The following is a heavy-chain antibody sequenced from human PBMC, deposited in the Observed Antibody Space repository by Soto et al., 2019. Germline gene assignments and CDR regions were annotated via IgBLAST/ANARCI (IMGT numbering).Heavy chain of an antibody. J-gene: IGHJ5*02. CDR3: ANARTGGSYYWFDP. CDR1: GFTFSSYA. CDR2: ISGSGGST. D-gene: IGHD1-26*01. V-gene: IGHV3-23*01. Sequence: EVQLLESGGGLVQPGGSLRLSCAASGFTFSSYAMSWVRQAPGKGLEWVSAISGSGGSTYYADSVKGRFTISRDNSKNTLYLQTNSLRAEDTAVYYCANARTGGSYYWFDPWGQGTLVTVSS.